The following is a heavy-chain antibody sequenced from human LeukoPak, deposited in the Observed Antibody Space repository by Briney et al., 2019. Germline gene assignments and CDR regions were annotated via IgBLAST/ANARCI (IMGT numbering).Heavy chain of an antibody. CDR3: ARRGSLHSPANP. D-gene: IGHD4-23*01. J-gene: IGHJ5*02. CDR2: IDHRGNT. CDR1: GDSISSGNF. V-gene: IGHV4-38-2*02. Sequence: SETLSLTCIVSGDSISSGNFWGWIRQPPGKGLDYIGNIDHRGNTYYNPSLKSRLTILLDTSRNQFSLKLTSVTAADTALYYCARRGSLHSPANPWGQGTLVTVSS.